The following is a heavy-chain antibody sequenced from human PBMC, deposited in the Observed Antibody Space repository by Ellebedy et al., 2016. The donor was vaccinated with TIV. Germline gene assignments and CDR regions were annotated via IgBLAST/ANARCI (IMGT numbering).Heavy chain of an antibody. Sequence: GESLKISCAASGFSFRNYWMHWVRQAPGKGLEWVTFIRYDGSDKYYADSVKGRFTISRDNSKNTLNLQMNSLRLEDTAVYYCAKVLFAFGEFESPFDPWGQGTLVIVSS. D-gene: IGHD3-10*01. CDR3: AKVLFAFGEFESPFDP. CDR1: GFSFRNYW. V-gene: IGHV3-30*02. CDR2: IRYDGSDK. J-gene: IGHJ5*02.